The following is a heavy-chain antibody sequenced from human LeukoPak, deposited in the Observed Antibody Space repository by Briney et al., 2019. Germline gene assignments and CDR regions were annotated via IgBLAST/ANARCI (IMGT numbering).Heavy chain of an antibody. V-gene: IGHV4-38-2*02. CDR1: GYSLSSGYY. J-gene: IGHJ3*02. CDR2: VDHSGGT. D-gene: IGHD3-10*01. CDR3: AKSNGYGLVDI. Sequence: SETLSLTCTVSGYSLSSGYYWGWIRQPPGKGLEWIGSVDHSGGTYYNPSLRSRVSISLDTPRNQFSLKLTSVTAADTAVYYCAKSNGYGLVDIWGQGTMVTVSS.